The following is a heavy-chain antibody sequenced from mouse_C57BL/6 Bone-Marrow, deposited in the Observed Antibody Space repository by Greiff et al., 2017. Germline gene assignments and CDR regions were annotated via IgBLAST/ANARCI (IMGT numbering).Heavy chain of an antibody. J-gene: IGHJ4*01. Sequence: EVKLVESGGGLVQPGGSLSLSCAASGFTFTDYYMSWVRQPPGKALEWLGFISNKANGYTTEYSASVKGRFTISRDNSQSILYLQMNAGRAEDSATYYCARYIGVLAMDYWGQGTSVTVSS. V-gene: IGHV7-3*01. CDR3: ARYIGVLAMDY. CDR2: ISNKANGYTT. CDR1: GFTFTDYY.